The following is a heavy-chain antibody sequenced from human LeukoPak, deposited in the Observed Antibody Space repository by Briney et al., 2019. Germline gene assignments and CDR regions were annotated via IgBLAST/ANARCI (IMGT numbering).Heavy chain of an antibody. D-gene: IGHD6-6*01. Sequence: SETLSLTCTVSGGSISSTYHWGWIRQPPGKGLEWFGSIFFSGTTYYNPSLRSRVTISVDTSKNQLSLRLSSVTAADTAVYYCASYYSSSGYFDYWGQGTLVTVSS. V-gene: IGHV4-39*01. CDR3: ASYYSSSGYFDY. CDR2: IFFSGTT. J-gene: IGHJ4*02. CDR1: GGSISSTYH.